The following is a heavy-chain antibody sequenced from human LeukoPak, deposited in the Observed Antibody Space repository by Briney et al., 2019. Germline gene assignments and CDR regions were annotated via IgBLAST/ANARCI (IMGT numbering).Heavy chain of an antibody. J-gene: IGHJ6*04. Sequence: PSETLSLTCTVSGYSTNNGYFWGWIRQPPGKGLEYIGTVFHSGDTYYNPSLKSRVTISLDTSTNEISLKLRSATAADTAVYYCVRGLRSGSNYFFYGMDVWGKGTTVTVSS. V-gene: IGHV4-38-2*02. CDR1: GYSTNNGYF. CDR2: VFHSGDT. CDR3: VRGLRSGSNYFFYGMDV. D-gene: IGHD3-10*01.